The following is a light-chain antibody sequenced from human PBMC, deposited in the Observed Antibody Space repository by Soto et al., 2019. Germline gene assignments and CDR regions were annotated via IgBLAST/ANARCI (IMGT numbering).Light chain of an antibody. V-gene: IGLV3-21*02. CDR1: NIRTKS. CDR3: QVWDSSSDHWV. CDR2: DDT. J-gene: IGLJ3*02. Sequence: SYELTQPPSVSVAPGQTARITCGGNNIRTKSVHWYQQKPGQAPVLVVSDDTDRPSGIPERLSGSKSGNTAILTISRVEAADEADYYCQVWDSSSDHWVFGGGTTLPVL.